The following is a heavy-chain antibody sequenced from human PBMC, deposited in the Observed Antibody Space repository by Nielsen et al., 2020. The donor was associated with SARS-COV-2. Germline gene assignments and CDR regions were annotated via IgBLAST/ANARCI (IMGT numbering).Heavy chain of an antibody. CDR3: ATNSGSYPNFYYYYGMDV. Sequence: GGSLRLSCAASGFTFDDYAMHWVRQAPGKGLEWVSGISWNSGSIGYADSVKGRFTISRDNAKNSLYLQMNSLRAEDTAVYYCATNSGSYPNFYYYYGMDVWGQGTTVTVSS. J-gene: IGHJ6*02. CDR2: ISWNSGSI. D-gene: IGHD1-26*01. V-gene: IGHV3-9*01. CDR1: GFTFDDYA.